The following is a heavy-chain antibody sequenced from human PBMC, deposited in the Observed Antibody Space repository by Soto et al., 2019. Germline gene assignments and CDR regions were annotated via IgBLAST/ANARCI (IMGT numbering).Heavy chain of an antibody. V-gene: IGHV3-64*01. CDR2: ISSNGGST. Sequence: EVQLVESGGGLVQPGGSLRLSCAASGFTFSSYAMHWVRQAPGKGLEYVSAISSNGGSTYYANSVKGRFTISRDNSKNTLYLQMGSLRAEDMAVYYCARGDYYGSGSYPNDAFDIWGQGTMVTVSS. D-gene: IGHD3-10*01. CDR1: GFTFSSYA. CDR3: ARGDYYGSGSYPNDAFDI. J-gene: IGHJ3*02.